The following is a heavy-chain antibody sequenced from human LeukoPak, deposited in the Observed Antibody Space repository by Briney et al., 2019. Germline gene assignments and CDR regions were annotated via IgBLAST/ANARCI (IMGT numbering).Heavy chain of an antibody. D-gene: IGHD3-10*01. CDR3: ARAMVRGVSIFDY. V-gene: IGHV3-66*01. Sequence: SVIYSGGSTYYADSVKGRFTISRDNSKNTLYLQMNSLRAEDTAVYYCARAMVRGVSIFDYWGQGTLVTVSS. J-gene: IGHJ4*02. CDR2: IYSGGST.